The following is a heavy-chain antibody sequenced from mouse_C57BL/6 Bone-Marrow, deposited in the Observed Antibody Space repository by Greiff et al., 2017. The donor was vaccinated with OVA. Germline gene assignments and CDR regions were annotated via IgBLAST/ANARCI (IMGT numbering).Heavy chain of an antibody. J-gene: IGHJ3*01. Sequence: QVQLQQSGAELVKPGASVKLSCKASGYTFTSYWMQWVKQRPGQGLEWIGEIDPSDSYTNYNQKFKGKATLTVDTSSSTAYMQLSSLTSEDSAVYYCARSYPGAYWGQGTLVTVSA. CDR3: ARSYPGAY. V-gene: IGHV1-50*01. D-gene: IGHD2-12*01. CDR2: IDPSDSYT. CDR1: GYTFTSYW.